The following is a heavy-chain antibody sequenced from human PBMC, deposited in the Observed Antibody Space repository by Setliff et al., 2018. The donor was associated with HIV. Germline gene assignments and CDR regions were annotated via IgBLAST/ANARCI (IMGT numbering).Heavy chain of an antibody. CDR3: ATNPEMATINYYYYYMDV. V-gene: IGHV1-69*13. CDR2: IIPIFGTP. D-gene: IGHD5-12*01. CDR1: GGTFRVFG. Sequence: SVKVSCKASGGTFRVFGISWVVQAPGQGLEWMGQIIPIFGTPRYAQKFQGRVTITADESTSTVYMELSSLRSEDTAVYYCATNPEMATINYYYYYMDVWG. J-gene: IGHJ6*03.